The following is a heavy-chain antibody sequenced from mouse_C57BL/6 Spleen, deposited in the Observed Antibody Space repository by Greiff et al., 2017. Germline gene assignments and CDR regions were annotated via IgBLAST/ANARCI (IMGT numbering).Heavy chain of an antibody. Sequence: VQLKESGPELVKPGASVKISCKASGYSFTDYNMNWVKQSNGKSLEWIGVINPNYGTTSYNQKFKGKATLTVDQSSSTAYMQLNILTSEYSAVYYCARLYYYGSSPYYFDYWGQGTTLTVAS. CDR3: ARLYYYGSSPYYFDY. CDR1: GYSFTDYN. CDR2: INPNYGTT. V-gene: IGHV1-39*01. J-gene: IGHJ2*01. D-gene: IGHD1-1*01.